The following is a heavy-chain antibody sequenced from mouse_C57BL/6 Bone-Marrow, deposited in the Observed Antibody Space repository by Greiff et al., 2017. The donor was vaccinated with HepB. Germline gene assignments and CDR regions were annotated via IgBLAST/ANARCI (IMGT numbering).Heavy chain of an antibody. Sequence: QVQLQQPGAELVRPGSSVKLSCKASGYTFTSYWMHWVKQRPIQGLEWIGNIDPSDSETHYNQKFKDKATLTVDKSSSTAYMQLSSLTSEDSAVYYSARGGIYYDYPWFAYWGQGTLVTVSA. CDR3: ARGGIYYDYPWFAY. CDR1: GYTFTSYW. J-gene: IGHJ3*01. CDR2: IDPSDSET. V-gene: IGHV1-52*01. D-gene: IGHD2-4*01.